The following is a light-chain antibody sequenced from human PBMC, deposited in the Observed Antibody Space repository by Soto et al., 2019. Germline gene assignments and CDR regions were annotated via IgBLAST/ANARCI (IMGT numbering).Light chain of an antibody. CDR1: SSDVGTYNY. CDR3: TSYTISITYV. J-gene: IGLJ1*01. Sequence: QSVLTQPASVSGSPGQSITISCTGTSSDVGTYNYVSWYQQHPGKALMLIIHEVNNRPSGISDRFSGSKSGNTASLTISGLRAEDEADYYCTSYTISITYVFGTGTKVTVL. V-gene: IGLV2-14*01. CDR2: EVN.